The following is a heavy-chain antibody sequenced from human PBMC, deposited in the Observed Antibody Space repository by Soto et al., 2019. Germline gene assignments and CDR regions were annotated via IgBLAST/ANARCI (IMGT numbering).Heavy chain of an antibody. CDR1: GFTFSSYS. V-gene: IGHV3-21*01. Sequence: GGSLRLSCAASGFTFSSYSMNWVRQAPGKGLEWVSSISSSSSYIYYADSVKGRFTISRDNAKNSLYLQMNSLRAEDTAVYYCARIQRGYDAFNFWGQGTMVTAS. J-gene: IGHJ3*01. CDR3: ARIQRGYDAFNF. CDR2: ISSSSSYI. D-gene: IGHD3-10*01.